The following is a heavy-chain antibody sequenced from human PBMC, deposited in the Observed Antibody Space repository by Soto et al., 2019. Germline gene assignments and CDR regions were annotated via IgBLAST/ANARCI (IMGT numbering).Heavy chain of an antibody. CDR2: IYDNGNT. CDR1: GFAVSDTY. J-gene: IGHJ4*02. Sequence: EVQLAESGGGLIQPGGSLRLSCAASGFAVSDTYMSWFRQAPGKGLECVSVIYDNGNTYYAESVSGRFTISRDHSKNTLFLKMNTLRPEDTAIYYCARSIGTGDTLQLGDSWGQETLVTVS. D-gene: IGHD5-18*01. CDR3: ARSIGTGDTLQLGDS. V-gene: IGHV3-53*01.